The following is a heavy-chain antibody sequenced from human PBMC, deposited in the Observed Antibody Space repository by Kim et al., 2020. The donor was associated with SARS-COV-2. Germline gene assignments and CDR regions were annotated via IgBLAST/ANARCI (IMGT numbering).Heavy chain of an antibody. Sequence: SETLSLTCAVSGGSISSSNWWSWVRQPPGKGLEWIGEIYHSGSTNYNPSLKSRVTISVDKSKNQFSLKLSSVTAADTAVYYCARGNYDILTGYLNWFDPWGQGTLVTVSS. CDR1: GGSISSSNW. CDR3: ARGNYDILTGYLNWFDP. CDR2: IYHSGST. V-gene: IGHV4-4*02. J-gene: IGHJ5*02. D-gene: IGHD3-9*01.